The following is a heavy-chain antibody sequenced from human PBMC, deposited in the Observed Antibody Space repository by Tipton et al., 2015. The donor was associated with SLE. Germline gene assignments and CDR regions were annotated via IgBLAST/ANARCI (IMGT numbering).Heavy chain of an antibody. J-gene: IGHJ4*02. V-gene: IGHV4-34*01. CDR2: INHSGST. Sequence: TLSLTCVVYGGSFSGYYWSWIRQPPGKGLEWIGEINHSGSTNYNPSLKSRVTISVDTSKNQFSLKLSSVTAADTAVYYCARVSHVPMAGPYFDYWGQGTLVTVSS. CDR1: GGSFSGYY. D-gene: IGHD6-19*01. CDR3: ARVSHVPMAGPYFDY.